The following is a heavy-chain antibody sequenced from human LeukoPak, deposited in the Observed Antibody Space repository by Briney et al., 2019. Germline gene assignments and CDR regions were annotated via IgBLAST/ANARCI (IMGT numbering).Heavy chain of an antibody. V-gene: IGHV3-23*01. CDR1: GLTFNTYA. J-gene: IGHJ3*02. D-gene: IGHD3-22*01. CDR2: ISTSGGST. CDR3: AKHLVKNFYDNSGYLGAFDI. Sequence: GGSLRLSCGASGLTFNTYAMSWVRQAPGTGPEWVSSISTSGGSTYYADFVKGRFTISGDNSKNTLYLQMSTLRGEDTAVYYCAKHLVKNFYDNSGYLGAFDIWGRGTMVTVSP.